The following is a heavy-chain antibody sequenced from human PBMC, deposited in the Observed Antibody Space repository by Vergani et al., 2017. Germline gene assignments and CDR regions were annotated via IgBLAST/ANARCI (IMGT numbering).Heavy chain of an antibody. CDR1: GFTFSSYA. D-gene: IGHD6-13*01. Sequence: QVQLVESGGGVVQPGRSLRLSCAASGFTFSSYAMHWVRQDPGKGLEWVAVISYDGSNKYYADSGKGRFTISSDNSKHTLYLQMNSLRAEDTAVYYCARDLSESYSSSYFDYWGQGTLVTVSS. J-gene: IGHJ4*02. CDR3: ARDLSESYSSSYFDY. V-gene: IGHV3-30*04. CDR2: ISYDGSNK.